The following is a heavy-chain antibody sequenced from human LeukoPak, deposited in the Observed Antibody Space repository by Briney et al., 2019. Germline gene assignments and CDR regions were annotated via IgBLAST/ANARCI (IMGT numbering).Heavy chain of an antibody. Sequence: GASVKVSCKASGYSFTAFYIHWVRQAPGQGLEWMGWIHPRSGDTSYAQKFQGRVTMARDTSISTVYMDLSSLGSDDTAVYYCVWGSSGHYYFDFWGQGTLVTVSS. D-gene: IGHD3-22*01. CDR2: IHPRSGDT. V-gene: IGHV1-2*02. J-gene: IGHJ4*02. CDR3: VWGSSGHYYFDF. CDR1: GYSFTAFY.